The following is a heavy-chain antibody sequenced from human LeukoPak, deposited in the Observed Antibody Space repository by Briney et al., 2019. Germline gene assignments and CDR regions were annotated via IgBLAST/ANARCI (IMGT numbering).Heavy chain of an antibody. J-gene: IGHJ4*02. CDR2: ISGRGGST. CDR3: AKSFDSGYYVSGNFDY. V-gene: IGHV3-23*01. CDR1: GFTFSSYA. D-gene: IGHD3-22*01. Sequence: PGGSLRLSCAASGFTFSSYAMSWVRQAPGKGLEWVSAISGRGGSTYYADSVKGRFTISRDNSKNTLYLQMNSLRAEDTAVYYCAKSFDSGYYVSGNFDYWGQGTLVTVSS.